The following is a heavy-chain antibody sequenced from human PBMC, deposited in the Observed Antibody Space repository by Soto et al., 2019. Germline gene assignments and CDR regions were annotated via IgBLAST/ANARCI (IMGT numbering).Heavy chain of an antibody. CDR1: GFTFSYYW. V-gene: IGHV3-74*01. J-gene: IGHJ3*02. Sequence: EVQLVESGGGLVQPGESLRLSCVASGFTFSYYWMHWVRQGPGKGLVWVSRIHSDGSSTTYADSVKGRFTISRDNAKTTLYLQMNSLRAEDTAVYYCARGDRGAFDIWGQGTVVIVSS. CDR3: ARGDRGAFDI. CDR2: IHSDGSST. D-gene: IGHD1-26*01.